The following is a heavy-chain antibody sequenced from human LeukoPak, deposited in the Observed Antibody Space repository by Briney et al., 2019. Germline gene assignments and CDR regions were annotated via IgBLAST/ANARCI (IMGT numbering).Heavy chain of an antibody. J-gene: IGHJ3*02. CDR1: GFTFSSYA. V-gene: IGHV3-30-3*01. D-gene: IGHD3-10*01. CDR2: ISYDGSNK. CDR3: ARAPLYGSGSYFAYAEGAFDI. Sequence: TGGSLRLSCAASGFTFSSYAMPWVRKAPGKGLEWVAVISYDGSNKYYADSVKGRFTISRDNSKNTLYLQMNSLRAEDTAVYYCARAPLYGSGSYFAYAEGAFDIWGQGTMVTVSS.